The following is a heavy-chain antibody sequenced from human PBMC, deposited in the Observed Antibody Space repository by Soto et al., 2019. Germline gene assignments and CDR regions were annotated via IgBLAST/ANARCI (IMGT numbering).Heavy chain of an antibody. Sequence: SETLSLTCTVSGGSIGGDSWSWIRQSPGKGLDFIGYIYHSGSTNYNPSLKSRVTISMDTSKNQFPLRLSSVTAADTAVYYCARAGIVQVSYAMDVWGQGTTVT. CDR1: GGSIGGDS. CDR2: IYHSGST. J-gene: IGHJ6*02. D-gene: IGHD2-8*01. CDR3: ARAGIVQVSYAMDV. V-gene: IGHV4-59*01.